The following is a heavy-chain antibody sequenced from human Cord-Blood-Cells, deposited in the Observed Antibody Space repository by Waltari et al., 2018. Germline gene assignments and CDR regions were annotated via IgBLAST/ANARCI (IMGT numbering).Heavy chain of an antibody. D-gene: IGHD6-6*01. CDR3: ARGSALVLIDY. J-gene: IGHJ4*02. CDR1: TSYD. CDR2: MNPNSGNT. Sequence: TSYDINWVRQATGQGLEWMGWMNPNSGNTGYAQKFQGRVTITRNTSISTAYMELSSLRSEDTAVYYCARGSALVLIDYWGQGTLVTVSS. V-gene: IGHV1-8*03.